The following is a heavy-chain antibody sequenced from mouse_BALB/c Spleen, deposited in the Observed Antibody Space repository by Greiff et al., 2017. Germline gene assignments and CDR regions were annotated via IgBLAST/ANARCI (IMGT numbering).Heavy chain of an antibody. Sequence: DVKLQESGPGLVKPSQSLSLTCTVTGYSITSDYAWNWIRQLPGNKLEWMGYISYSGSTSYNPSLKSRISITRDTSKNQFFLQLNSVTTEDTATYCCATHRYDAAMDYWGQGTSGTVAS. CDR3: ATHRYDAAMDY. J-gene: IGHJ4*01. V-gene: IGHV3-2*02. CDR2: ISYSGST. D-gene: IGHD2-14*01. CDR1: GYSITSDYA.